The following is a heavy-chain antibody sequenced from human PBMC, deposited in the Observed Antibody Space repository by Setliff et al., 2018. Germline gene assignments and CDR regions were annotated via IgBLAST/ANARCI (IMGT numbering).Heavy chain of an antibody. D-gene: IGHD2-2*01. CDR1: GDSFNNYA. Sequence: SVKVSCKASGDSFNNYAISWVRQAPGQGLEWMGGIIPMFGTPAYAQKFQDRVTITTDESTSTAYMELDSLRSEDTAVYYCARAPPTVVIPPGRAFFDPWGQGTLVTVSS. J-gene: IGHJ5*02. CDR3: ARAPPTVVIPPGRAFFDP. V-gene: IGHV1-69*05. CDR2: IIPMFGTP.